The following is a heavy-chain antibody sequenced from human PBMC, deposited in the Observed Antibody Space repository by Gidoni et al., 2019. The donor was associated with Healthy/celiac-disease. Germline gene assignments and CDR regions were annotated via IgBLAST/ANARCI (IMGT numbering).Heavy chain of an antibody. J-gene: IGHJ6*03. CDR3: AGLPWDKDVLRYFDWSPPYYMDV. CDR1: GGSFSGYY. V-gene: IGHV4-34*01. CDR2: INHSGST. D-gene: IGHD3-9*01. Sequence: QVQLQQWGAGLLKPSETLSLTCAVYGGSFSGYYWSWIRQHPGKGLEWIGEINHSGSTNYNPSLKSRVTISLDTSKNQFPLKLSSVTAADTAVYYCAGLPWDKDVLRYFDWSPPYYMDVWGKGTTVTVSS.